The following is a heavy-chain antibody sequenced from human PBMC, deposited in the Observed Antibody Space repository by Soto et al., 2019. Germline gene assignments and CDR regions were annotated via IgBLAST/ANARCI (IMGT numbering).Heavy chain of an antibody. CDR3: ARAPSGSGWFVDY. CDR2: ITSSSTYI. D-gene: IGHD6-19*01. V-gene: IGHV3-21*01. J-gene: IGHJ4*02. CDR1: GFTFSSFA. Sequence: EVQLVEFGGGLVKPGGSLRLSCAASGFTFSSFAMSWVRQAPGKGLEWVSSITSSSTYIYYADSVKGRFTISRDNAKNSLYLQMNSLRAADTAVYYCARAPSGSGWFVDYWGQGTLVTVSS.